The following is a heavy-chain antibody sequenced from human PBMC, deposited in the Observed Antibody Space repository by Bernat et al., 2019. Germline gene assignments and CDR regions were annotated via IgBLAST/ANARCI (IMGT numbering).Heavy chain of an antibody. CDR2: ISYDGSNK. J-gene: IGHJ4*02. CDR3: AKGYVRQLWSPIDY. V-gene: IGHV3-30*18. CDR1: GFTFSSYG. D-gene: IGHD5-18*01. Sequence: QVQLVESGGGLVKPGRSLRLSCAASGFTFSSYGMHWVRQAPGKGLEWVAVISYDGSNKYYADSVKGRFTISRDNSKNTLYLQMNSLRAEDTAVYYCAKGYVRQLWSPIDYWGQGTLVTVSS.